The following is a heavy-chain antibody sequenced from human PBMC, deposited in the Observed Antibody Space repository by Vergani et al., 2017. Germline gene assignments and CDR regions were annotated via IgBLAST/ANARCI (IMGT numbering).Heavy chain of an antibody. CDR1: GFTFSSYS. CDR2: ISSSSSTI. V-gene: IGHV3-48*04. Sequence: EVQLVESGGGLVQPGGSLRLSCAASGFTFSSYSMNWVRQAPGKGLEWVSYISSSSSTIYYADSVKGRFTISRDNAKNSLYLQMNSLRAEDTAVYYCAKEMTTVDLTGYFDLWGRGTLVTVSS. CDR3: AKEMTTVDLTGYFDL. D-gene: IGHD4-17*01. J-gene: IGHJ2*01.